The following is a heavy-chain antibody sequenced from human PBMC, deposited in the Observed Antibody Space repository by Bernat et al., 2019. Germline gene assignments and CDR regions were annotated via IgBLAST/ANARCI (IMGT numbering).Heavy chain of an antibody. J-gene: IGHJ4*02. D-gene: IGHD3-9*01. CDR3: ARDINSRDILTGYSWGKHYFDS. CDR1: GYTFTSYG. V-gene: IGHV1-18*01. Sequence: QVQLVQSGAEVKKPGASVKVSCKASGYTFTSYGISWVRQAPGQGLEWMGWISAYNGNTNYAQKLQGRVTMTTDTSTSTAYMELRSLRSDDTAVYYCARDINSRDILTGYSWGKHYFDSSRQGTLVTVSS. CDR2: ISAYNGNT.